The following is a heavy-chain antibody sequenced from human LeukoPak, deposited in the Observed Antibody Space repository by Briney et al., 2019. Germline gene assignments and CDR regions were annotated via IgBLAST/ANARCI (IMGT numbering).Heavy chain of an antibody. CDR1: GGSVSSGRYY. CDR3: ARGVKIEYSSSSRNWYFDL. D-gene: IGHD6-6*01. V-gene: IGHV4-61*01. J-gene: IGHJ2*01. Sequence: PSETLSLTCTVSGGSVSSGRYYWSWIWQPPGKGLEWIGYIYYSGSTNYNPSLKSRVTISVDTSKNQFSLKLRFVTAADTAVYYCARGVKIEYSSSSRNWYFDLWGRGTLVTVSS. CDR2: IYYSGST.